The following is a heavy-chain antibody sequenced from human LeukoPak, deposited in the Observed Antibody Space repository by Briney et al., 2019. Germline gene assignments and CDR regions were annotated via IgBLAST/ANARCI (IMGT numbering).Heavy chain of an antibody. J-gene: IGHJ4*02. V-gene: IGHV3-33*01. D-gene: IGHD6-19*01. CDR3: ARDLHPNGWSGFDY. CDR1: GFTLSSHV. CDR2: IWFDGSKE. Sequence: GRSLRLSCAASGFTLSSHVMHWVRQAPGRGLEWVAVIWFDGSKEYYAESVKGRFTISRDISKNTLYLQMNSLRVEDTAIYYCARDLHPNGWSGFDYWGQGTLVTVSS.